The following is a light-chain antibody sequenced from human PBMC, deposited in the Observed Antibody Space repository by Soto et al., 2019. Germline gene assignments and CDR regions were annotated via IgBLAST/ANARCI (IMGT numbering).Light chain of an antibody. CDR2: DAS. V-gene: IGKV3-11*01. J-gene: IGKJ1*01. Sequence: EIVLTQSPATLSLSPGERATLSCRASQNVSRFLAWYQRRPGQAPRLLIYDASNRASDIPARFSGSGSGTDFTLTISSLEPEDSAVYYCQQYEAVVTFGQGTKVDIK. CDR1: QNVSRF. CDR3: QQYEAVVT.